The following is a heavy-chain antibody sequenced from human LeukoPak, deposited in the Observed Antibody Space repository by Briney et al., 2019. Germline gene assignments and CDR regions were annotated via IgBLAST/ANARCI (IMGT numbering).Heavy chain of an antibody. CDR3: ASGGGQKDIVVVPAAD. J-gene: IGHJ4*02. V-gene: IGHV1-2*02. Sequence: ASVKVSCKASGYTFTGYYMHWVRQAPGQGLEWMGWINPNSGGTNYAQRFQGRVTMTRDTSISTAYMELSRLRSDDTAVYYCASGGGQKDIVVVPAADWGQGTLVTVSS. CDR2: INPNSGGT. CDR1: GYTFTGYY. D-gene: IGHD2-2*01.